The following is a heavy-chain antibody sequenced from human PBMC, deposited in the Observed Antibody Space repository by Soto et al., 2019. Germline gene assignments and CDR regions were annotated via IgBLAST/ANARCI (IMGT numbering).Heavy chain of an antibody. CDR3: AKIDKFNPQSSGWANRFDY. CDR2: MSRDGGVT. CDR1: GFTFSNYG. Sequence: EVQLLESGGGLVQPGGSLRLSCAASGFTFSNYGMTWVRQAPGKGLEWVSGMSRDGGVTDYTDSVKGRFTISRDISKNTLYLQMTILRAEDTAVYYCAKIDKFNPQSSGWANRFDYWGQGTLVTVSS. V-gene: IGHV3-23*01. J-gene: IGHJ4*02. D-gene: IGHD6-19*01.